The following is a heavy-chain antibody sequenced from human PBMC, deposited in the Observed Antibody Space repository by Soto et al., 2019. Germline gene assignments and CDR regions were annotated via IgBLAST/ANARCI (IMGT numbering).Heavy chain of an antibody. D-gene: IGHD1-26*01. CDR1: GFTFSNYA. CDR3: ARGGAQFDY. CDR2: ISSNGGST. V-gene: IGHV3-64*01. Sequence: GGSLRLSCAASGFTFSNYAMHWVRQAPGKGLEYVSTISSNGGSTYYANSVKGRFTISRDNSKNTLYLQMGSLRAEDMAVYYCARGGAQFDYWGQGTLVTVSS. J-gene: IGHJ4*02.